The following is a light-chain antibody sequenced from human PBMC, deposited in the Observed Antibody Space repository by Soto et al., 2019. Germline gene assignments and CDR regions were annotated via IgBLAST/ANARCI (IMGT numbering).Light chain of an antibody. V-gene: IGLV2-14*03. CDR2: DVT. Sequence: VLTQPASVSGSPGQSITISCTGTSSDVGGYNYVYWYQQHPGKVPKLMIYDVTNRPSGVSNRFSGSKSGNTASLTISGLQAEDEADYYCNSYTSSSTYVFGTGTKVTVL. CDR3: NSYTSSSTYV. CDR1: SSDVGGYNY. J-gene: IGLJ1*01.